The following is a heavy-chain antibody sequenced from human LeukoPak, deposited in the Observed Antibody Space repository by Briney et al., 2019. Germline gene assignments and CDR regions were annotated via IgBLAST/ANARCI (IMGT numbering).Heavy chain of an antibody. V-gene: IGHV4-34*01. D-gene: IGHD2-2*01. Sequence: SETLSHTCAVYGGSFSGYYWSWIRQPPGKGLEWIGEINHSGSTNYNPSLKSRVTISVDTSKNQFSLKLSSVTAADTAVYYCARGRYCSSTSCYARWFNPWGQGTLVTVSS. J-gene: IGHJ5*02. CDR1: GGSFSGYY. CDR3: ARGRYCSSTSCYARWFNP. CDR2: INHSGST.